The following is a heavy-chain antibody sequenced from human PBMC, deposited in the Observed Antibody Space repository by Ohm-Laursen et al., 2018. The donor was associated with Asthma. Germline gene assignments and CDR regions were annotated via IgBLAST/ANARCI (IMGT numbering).Heavy chain of an antibody. V-gene: IGHV4-31*03. Sequence: SQTLSLTCTVSGGSISSGESYWTWIRQPPGKGLEWIAYMHYSGTTYYNPSLKSRVTISIDTSKNQFSLKLGSVTAADTAVYYCAREDFDWPPGYCDYWGQGTLVTVSS. CDR1: GGSISSGESY. CDR2: MHYSGTT. J-gene: IGHJ4*02. CDR3: AREDFDWPPGYCDY. D-gene: IGHD3-9*01.